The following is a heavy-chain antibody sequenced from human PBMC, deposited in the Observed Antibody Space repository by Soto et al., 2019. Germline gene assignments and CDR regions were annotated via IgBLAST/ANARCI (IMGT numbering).Heavy chain of an antibody. CDR1: GASISRPAFH. D-gene: IGHD3-10*01. Sequence: SETLSLTCAVSGASISRPAFHWGWIRQPPGQGLEWIGSLYEGETTFYNSSLKSRVTISADTSKNHFSLKLSSVTAADTAVYYCARRGSGHTFDYWGQGTLVTVSS. CDR3: ARRGSGHTFDY. J-gene: IGHJ4*02. CDR2: LYEGETT. V-gene: IGHV4-39*01.